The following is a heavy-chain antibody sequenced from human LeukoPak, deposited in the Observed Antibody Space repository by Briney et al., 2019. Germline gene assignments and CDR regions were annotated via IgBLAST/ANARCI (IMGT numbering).Heavy chain of an antibody. CDR1: GGSFSGYY. V-gene: IGHV4-34*01. CDR2: INHSGST. J-gene: IGHJ3*02. CDR3: AREPPYYDFWSGTSDAFDI. Sequence: SETLSLTCAVYGGSFSGYYWSWIRQPPGKGLEWIGEINHSGSTNYNPSLKSRVTISVDASKNQFSLKLSSVTAADTAVYYCAREPPYYDFWSGTSDAFDIWGQGTMVTVSS. D-gene: IGHD3-3*01.